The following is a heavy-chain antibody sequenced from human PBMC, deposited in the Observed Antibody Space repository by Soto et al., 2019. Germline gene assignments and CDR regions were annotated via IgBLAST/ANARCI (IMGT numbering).Heavy chain of an antibody. Sequence: LRLSCAASGFTFSNYGVHWVRQAPGKGLEWVAVIWYDGSSEYYTESVKGRFTISRDNSKNTLYLQMNSLRAEDTAVYYCARVPGSGTYYDNRIANDAFDIWGQGTMVTVSS. CDR3: ARVPGSGTYYDNRIANDAFDI. V-gene: IGHV3-33*01. D-gene: IGHD3-10*01. J-gene: IGHJ3*02. CDR2: IWYDGSSE. CDR1: GFTFSNYG.